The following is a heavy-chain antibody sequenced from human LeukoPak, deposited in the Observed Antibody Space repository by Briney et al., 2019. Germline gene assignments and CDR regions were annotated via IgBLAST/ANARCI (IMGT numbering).Heavy chain of an antibody. J-gene: IGHJ5*02. V-gene: IGHV1-24*01. CDR1: AYTLTKLS. CDR2: FDPEDGET. Sequence: ASVKVSSKLSAYTLTKLSIHWVRQADRKGREWMGGFDPEDGETIYAQKFQGRVTMTGDTSTDTAYMELSSLRSKDTAVYYCATEPGLIAAADYNWFDPWGQGTLVTVSS. D-gene: IGHD6-13*01. CDR3: ATEPGLIAAADYNWFDP.